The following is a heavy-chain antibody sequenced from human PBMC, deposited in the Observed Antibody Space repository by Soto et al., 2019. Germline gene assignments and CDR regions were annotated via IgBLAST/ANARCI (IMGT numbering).Heavy chain of an antibody. J-gene: IGHJ4*02. CDR2: ISAHNGNT. V-gene: IGHV1-18*03. D-gene: IGHD6-19*01. CDR3: ARDPTDGSGWYSDS. CDR1: GYIFTTNA. Sequence: ASVEVSCKTSGYIFTTNAISWVRQAPGQGLEWMGWISAHNGNTNYAQKFQGRVTMTTDTSTNTAYMELRSLGSDDMAVYYCARDPTDGSGWYSDSWGQGTLVTVSS.